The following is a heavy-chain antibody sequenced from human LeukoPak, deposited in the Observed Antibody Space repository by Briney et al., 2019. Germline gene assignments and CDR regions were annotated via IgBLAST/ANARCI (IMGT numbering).Heavy chain of an antibody. CDR1: GFTFSSYW. J-gene: IGHJ4*02. V-gene: IGHV3-74*01. D-gene: IGHD2-8*01. CDR3: ASIIVLGELDY. CDR2: INSDGSST. Sequence: TGGSLRLSCAASGFTFSSYWMHWVRQAPGKGLGWVSRINSDGSSTSYADSVKGRFTISRDNAKNTLYLQMNSLRAEDTAVYYCASIIVLGELDYWGQGTLVTVSS.